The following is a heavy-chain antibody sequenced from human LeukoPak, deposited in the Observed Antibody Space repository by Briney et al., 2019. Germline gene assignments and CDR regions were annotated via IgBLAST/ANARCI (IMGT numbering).Heavy chain of an antibody. CDR1: GFTFSSYA. J-gene: IGHJ4*02. Sequence: PGGSLRLSCSASGFTFSSYAMSWVRQAPGKGLEWVSAISGSGGSTYYADSVKGRFTISRDNSKNTVYLQMNGLRAEDAAVYYCAKLMEQQLVDYWGQGTLVTVSS. D-gene: IGHD6-13*01. V-gene: IGHV3-23*01. CDR2: ISGSGGST. CDR3: AKLMEQQLVDY.